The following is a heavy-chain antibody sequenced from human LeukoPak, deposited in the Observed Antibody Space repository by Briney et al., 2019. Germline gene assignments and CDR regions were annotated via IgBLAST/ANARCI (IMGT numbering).Heavy chain of an antibody. Sequence: PSETLSLTCTVSGGSISSSYYYWGWIRQPPGKGLEWIGSIYYSGSTYYNPSLKSRVTISVDTSKNQFSLKLRSVTAADTAVYYCARGSRFGELDYWGQGTLVTVSS. CDR1: GGSISSSYYY. J-gene: IGHJ4*02. CDR3: ARGSRFGELDY. CDR2: IYYSGST. D-gene: IGHD3-10*01. V-gene: IGHV4-39*01.